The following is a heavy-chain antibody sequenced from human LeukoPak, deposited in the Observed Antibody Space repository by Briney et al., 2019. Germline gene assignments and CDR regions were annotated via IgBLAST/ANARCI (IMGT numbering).Heavy chain of an antibody. V-gene: IGHV4-61*02. CDR3: ASHSSGWYREAFDI. Sequence: SETLSLTCTVSGGSISSGGYYWSWIRQPAGKGLEWIGRIYTSGSTNYNPSLKSRVTMSVDTSKNQFSLKLSSVTAADTAVYYCASHSSGWYREAFDIWGQGTMVTVSS. J-gene: IGHJ3*02. CDR1: GGSISSGGYY. CDR2: IYTSGST. D-gene: IGHD6-19*01.